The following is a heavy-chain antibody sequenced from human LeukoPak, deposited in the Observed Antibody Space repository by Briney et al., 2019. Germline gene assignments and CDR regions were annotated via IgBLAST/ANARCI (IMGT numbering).Heavy chain of an antibody. D-gene: IGHD2-15*01. J-gene: IGHJ4*02. CDR2: INSVGGT. V-gene: IGHV3-23*01. CDR3: ASRDPCSGGSCYGLGY. Sequence: PGGSLRLSCAAPGFSFSDYAMSWVRQAPGKGLERVSRINSVGGTSYADSVEGRFTISRDNSKNTLYLQMDSLRGEDTAIYYCASRDPCSGGSCYGLGYWGQGTLVTVSS. CDR1: GFSFSDYA.